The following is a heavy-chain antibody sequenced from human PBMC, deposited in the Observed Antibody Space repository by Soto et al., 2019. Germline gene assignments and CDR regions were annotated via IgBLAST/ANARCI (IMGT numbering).Heavy chain of an antibody. CDR2: ISYDGSNK. Sequence: QVQLVESGGGVVQPGRSLRLSCAASGFTFSSYAMHWVRQAPGKGLEWVAVISYDGSNKYYADSVKGRFTISRDNSKNKLYLQMNSLRAEDTSVYYCARDKSIAVSTFDYWGQGTLVTVSS. D-gene: IGHD6-19*01. CDR3: ARDKSIAVSTFDY. CDR1: GFTFSSYA. V-gene: IGHV3-30-3*01. J-gene: IGHJ4*02.